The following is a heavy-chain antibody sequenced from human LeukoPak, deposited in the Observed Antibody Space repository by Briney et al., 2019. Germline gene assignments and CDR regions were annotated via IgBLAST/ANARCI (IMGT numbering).Heavy chain of an antibody. CDR1: VGSFSGYY. CDR2: INHSGST. CDR3: ARECSSTTCYTRSFDP. D-gene: IGHD2-2*02. V-gene: IGHV4-34*01. J-gene: IGHJ5*02. Sequence: SETLSLTCAVYVGSFSGYYWSWIRQPPGKGLEWIGEINHSGSTNYNSSLKSRVTISGDTSKNQFSLSLSSVTAADTAVYYCARECSSTTCYTRSFDPWGQGTLVTVSS.